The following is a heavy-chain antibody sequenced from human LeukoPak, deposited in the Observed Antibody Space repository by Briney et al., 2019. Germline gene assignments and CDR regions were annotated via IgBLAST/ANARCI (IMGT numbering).Heavy chain of an antibody. CDR1: GYTFTIYY. CDR3: ARVKPNYYDSSAYGTFDI. Sequence: GASGTVSCTASGYTFTIYYMHWVRQAPGQGQEWMGIINPSGGSTSYAHKFQGRVTMTRDTSTSTVYMELSSLRSEDTAVYYCARVKPNYYDSSAYGTFDIWGQATMVTVSS. J-gene: IGHJ3*02. V-gene: IGHV1-46*01. D-gene: IGHD3-22*01. CDR2: INPSGGST.